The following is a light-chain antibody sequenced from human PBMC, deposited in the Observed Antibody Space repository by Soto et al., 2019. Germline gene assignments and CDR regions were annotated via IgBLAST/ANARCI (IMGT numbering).Light chain of an antibody. CDR2: LAS. CDR1: QSISSW. J-gene: IGKJ1*01. V-gene: IGKV1-5*03. CDR3: QQYNTYPWT. Sequence: DIPMTQSPSTLSASVGDRVSITCRASQSISSWLAWYQQKPGQAPTLLIYLASSLQTGAPSRFSGSGVGTDFTLTISSLQPDDFATYYRQQYNTYPWTFGQGTKV.